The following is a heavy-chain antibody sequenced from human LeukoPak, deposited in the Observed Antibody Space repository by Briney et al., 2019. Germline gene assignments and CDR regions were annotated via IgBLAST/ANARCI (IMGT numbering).Heavy chain of an antibody. Sequence: NPSETLSLTCAVHGGSCDDYYCSWIRQPPGKGLEWIGEIHPHGIFYYNSSLTSRVTISIDTSKSQFSLRLTSVTAADTAFYYCARGRDRSKAGDLWGQGSLVILSS. CDR3: ARGRDRSKAGDL. CDR1: GGSCDDYY. CDR2: IHPHGIF. D-gene: IGHD5-24*01. V-gene: IGHV4-34*01. J-gene: IGHJ5*02.